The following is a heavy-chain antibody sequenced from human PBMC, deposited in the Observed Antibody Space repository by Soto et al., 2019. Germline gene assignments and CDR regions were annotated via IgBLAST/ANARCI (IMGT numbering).Heavy chain of an antibody. V-gene: IGHV1-69*12. CDR1: GGTFSSYA. J-gene: IGHJ4*02. CDR2: IIPIFGTA. Sequence: QVQLVQSGAEVKKPGSSVKVSCKASGGTFSSYAISWVRQAPGQGLEWMGGIIPIFGTANYAQKFQGRVTITADESTSTAYRELSSLRSEDTAVYYWARQRVAYCGGDCYSYFDYWGQGTLVTVSS. D-gene: IGHD2-21*02. CDR3: ARQRVAYCGGDCYSYFDY.